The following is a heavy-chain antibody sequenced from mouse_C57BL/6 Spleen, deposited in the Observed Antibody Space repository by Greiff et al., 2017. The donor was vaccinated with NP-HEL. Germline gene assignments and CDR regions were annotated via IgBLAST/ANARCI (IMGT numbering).Heavy chain of an antibody. Sequence: VQLKESGGGLVQPKGSLKLSCAASGFSFNTYAMNWVRQAPGKGLEWVARIRSKSNNYATYYADSVKDRFTISRDDSESMLYLQMNNLKTEDTAMYYCVTSYGSSYGWFAYWGQGTLVTVSA. CDR3: VTSYGSSYGWFAY. CDR1: GFSFNTYA. V-gene: IGHV10-1*01. J-gene: IGHJ3*01. CDR2: IRSKSNNYAT. D-gene: IGHD1-1*01.